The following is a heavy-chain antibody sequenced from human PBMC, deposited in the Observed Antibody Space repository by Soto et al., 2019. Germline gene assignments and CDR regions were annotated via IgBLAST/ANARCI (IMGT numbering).Heavy chain of an antibody. CDR3: ARGSWDDVTGHYYMDV. V-gene: IGHV6-1*01. Sequence: SQTLSLTCDISGDSVSSNSAAWNWIRQTPSRGLEWLGRTYYRSKWYINYAVSVKSRITDNPDTSKNQFSLQLNSVTPEDTAVYYCARGSWDDVTGHYYMDVWGKGTTVTVSS. J-gene: IGHJ6*03. CDR1: GDSVSSNSAA. CDR2: TYYRSKWYI. D-gene: IGHD1-1*01.